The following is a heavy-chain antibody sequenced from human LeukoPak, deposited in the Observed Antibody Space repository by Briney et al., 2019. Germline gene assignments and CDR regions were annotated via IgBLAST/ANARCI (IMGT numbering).Heavy chain of an antibody. Sequence: PAGSLRLSCAASGFTVSNNYMTWVRRAAGKGLEWVALIYGAGGTYYAACVKGRFTISSGNSNNTLHLQMNSMRGEDTAVFYEVRTSGELGACGQGNLGTVSS. D-gene: IGHD2-21*01. CDR1: GFTVSNNY. CDR3: VRTSGELGA. V-gene: IGHV3-53*01. CDR2: IYGAGGT. J-gene: IGHJ5*02.